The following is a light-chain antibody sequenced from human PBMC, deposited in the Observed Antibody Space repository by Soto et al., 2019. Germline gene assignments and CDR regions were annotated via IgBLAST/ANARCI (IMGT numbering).Light chain of an antibody. J-gene: IGLJ1*01. CDR3: SSYTSSSTVV. Sequence: QSVLTQPASVSGSPGQSITISCTGTSSDDGGYNYVSWYQQHPGKAPKLMIYDVSNRPSGVSNRFSGSKSGNTASLTISGLQAEDEADYYCSSYTSSSTVVFGTGTKLTVL. CDR1: SSDDGGYNY. V-gene: IGLV2-14*01. CDR2: DVS.